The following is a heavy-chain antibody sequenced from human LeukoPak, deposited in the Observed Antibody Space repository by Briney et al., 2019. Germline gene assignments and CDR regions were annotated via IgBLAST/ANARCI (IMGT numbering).Heavy chain of an antibody. CDR2: IYSGGST. Sequence: GRSLRLSCAASGFTVSSNYMSWVRRAPGKGLEWVSVIYSGGSTYYADSVKGRFTISRHNSKNTLYLQMNSLRAEDTAVYYCARGYSSSPFDYWGQGTLVTVSS. J-gene: IGHJ4*02. CDR1: GFTVSSNY. CDR3: ARGYSSSPFDY. V-gene: IGHV3-53*04. D-gene: IGHD6-13*01.